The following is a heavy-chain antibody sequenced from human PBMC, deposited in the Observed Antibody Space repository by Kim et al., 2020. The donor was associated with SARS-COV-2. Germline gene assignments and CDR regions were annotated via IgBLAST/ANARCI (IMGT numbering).Heavy chain of an antibody. D-gene: IGHD5-12*01. CDR2: INHSGST. CDR3: ASRDGYNHGRFDY. J-gene: IGHJ4*02. V-gene: IGHV4-34*01. Sequence: SETLSLTCAVYGGSFSGYYWSWIRQPPGKGLEWIGEINHSGSTNYNPSLKSRVTISVDTSKNQFSLKLSSVTAADTAVYYCASRDGYNHGRFDYWGQGTLVTVSS. CDR1: GGSFSGYY.